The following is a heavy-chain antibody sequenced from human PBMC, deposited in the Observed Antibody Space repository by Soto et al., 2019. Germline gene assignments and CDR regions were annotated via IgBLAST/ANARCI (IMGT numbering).Heavy chain of an antibody. CDR1: GDSISRGGYS. CDR3: ARGSSSYYDYGMDV. CDR2: IYDSGST. J-gene: IGHJ6*02. Sequence: SETLSLTCAVSGDSISRGGYSWTWIRQPPGKALEWIGNIYDSGSTSYNPSLKSRVTISVDTSKNQFSLRLTSVTAADTAVHFCARGSSSYYDYGMDVWGQGTTVTVSS. D-gene: IGHD6-6*01. V-gene: IGHV4-30-2*01.